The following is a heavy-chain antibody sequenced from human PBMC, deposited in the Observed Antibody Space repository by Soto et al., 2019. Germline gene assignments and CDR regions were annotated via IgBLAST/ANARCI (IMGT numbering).Heavy chain of an antibody. CDR1: GFTFSSYA. Sequence: RRLSCAASGFTFSSYAMHWVRQAPGKGLEWVAVISFDGSNEYYADSVKGRFTVSRDTSKNTLYLQMNSLRAEDTAVYYCARDLSSGTYKEYYFDYWGQGTLVTVSS. V-gene: IGHV3-30-3*01. J-gene: IGHJ4*02. CDR3: ARDLSSGTYKEYYFDY. D-gene: IGHD3-3*01. CDR2: ISFDGSNE.